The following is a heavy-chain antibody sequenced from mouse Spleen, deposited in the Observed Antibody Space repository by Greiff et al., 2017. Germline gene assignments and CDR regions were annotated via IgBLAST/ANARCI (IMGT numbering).Heavy chain of an antibody. V-gene: IGHV5-17*01. CDR3: ARRKAAYAMDY. CDR1: GFTFSDYG. J-gene: IGHJ4*01. CDR2: ISSGSSTI. Sequence: EVMLVESGGGLVKPGGSLKLSCAASGFTFSDYGMHWVRQAPEKGLEWVAYISSGSSTIYYADTVKGRFTISRDNAKNTLFLQMTSLRSEDTAMYYCARRKAAYAMDYWGQGTSVTVSS.